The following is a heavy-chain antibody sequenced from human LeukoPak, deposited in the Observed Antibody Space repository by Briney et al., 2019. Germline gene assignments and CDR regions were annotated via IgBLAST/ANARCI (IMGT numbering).Heavy chain of an antibody. J-gene: IGHJ3*02. CDR1: SVSISSGSYY. Sequence: PSQTLSLTCTVSSVSISSGSYYWRWIRQPAGKGLEWTARIYTSGSTNYNPCLKSRVTISVDTSNNQFSLKLSSVTAADTAVYYCGRVRPGDAFDIWGEGTMVTVSS. V-gene: IGHV4-61*02. CDR3: GRVRPGDAFDI. CDR2: IYTSGST.